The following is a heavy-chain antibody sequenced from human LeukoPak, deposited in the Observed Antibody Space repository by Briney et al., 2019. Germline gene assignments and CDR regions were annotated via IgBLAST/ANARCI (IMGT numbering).Heavy chain of an antibody. D-gene: IGHD1-26*01. CDR3: GMSGDRVPLQDDVFDV. J-gene: IGHJ3*01. CDR1: GYSFTSYC. CDR2: IYPGDSGP. V-gene: IGHV5-51*01. Sequence: GESLKISCKVSGYSFTSYCIGWVRQMPGKGLEWMGIIYPGDSGPTYSPSFQGQVTISVDKSINTAYLQWSSLQASDTAMYYCGMSGDRVPLQDDVFDVWGQGTMVTVSP.